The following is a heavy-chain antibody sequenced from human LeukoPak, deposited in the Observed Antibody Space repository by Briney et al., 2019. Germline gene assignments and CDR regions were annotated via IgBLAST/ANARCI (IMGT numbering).Heavy chain of an antibody. D-gene: IGHD3-22*01. CDR3: ARQVVVLTQPTYFDY. J-gene: IGHJ4*02. CDR1: GYTFTSYY. V-gene: IGHV1-46*01. CDR2: INPSGGST. Sequence: APVKGSCKASGYTFTSYYIHWVRQAPGQGLEWMGIINPSGGSTRYAQKFQGRVTMTRDTSTSTVYMELSSLRSEDTAVYYCARQVVVLTQPTYFDYWGQGTLVTVSS.